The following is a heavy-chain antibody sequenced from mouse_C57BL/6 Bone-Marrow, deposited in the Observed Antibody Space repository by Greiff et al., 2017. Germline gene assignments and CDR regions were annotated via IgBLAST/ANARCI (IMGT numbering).Heavy chain of an antibody. J-gene: IGHJ4*01. Sequence: QVHVKQSGAELARPGASVKLSCKASGYTFTSYGISWVKQRTGQGLEWIGEIYPRSGNTYYNEKFKGKATLTADKSSSTAYMELRSLTSEDSAVYFCARSSYYYGSGRMDYWGQGTSVTVSS. D-gene: IGHD1-1*01. CDR2: IYPRSGNT. CDR3: ARSSYYYGSGRMDY. CDR1: GYTFTSYG. V-gene: IGHV1-81*01.